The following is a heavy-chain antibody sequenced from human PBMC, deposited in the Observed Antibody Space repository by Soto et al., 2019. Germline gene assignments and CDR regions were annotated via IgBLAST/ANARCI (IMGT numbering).Heavy chain of an antibody. V-gene: IGHV5-10-1*01. CDR2: IDPSDSYT. J-gene: IGHJ4*02. CDR3: ARQASSTWFTDFDY. Sequence: GESLKISCKGSGYNFTSYWSTWVRQMPGKGLEWMGRIDPSDSYTNYSPSFQGHVTISTDKSISTAYLEWSSLKASDTAMFYCARQASSTWFTDFDYWGQGTLVTVSS. CDR1: GYNFTSYW. D-gene: IGHD6-13*01.